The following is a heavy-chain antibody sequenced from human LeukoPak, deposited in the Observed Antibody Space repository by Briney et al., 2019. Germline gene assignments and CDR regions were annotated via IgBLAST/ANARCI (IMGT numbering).Heavy chain of an antibody. CDR2: ISSSGSTI. J-gene: IGHJ4*02. V-gene: IGHV3-48*03. Sequence: GGSLRLSCAASGFTFSSYEMNWVRQAPGKGLEWVSYISSSGSTIYYADSVKGRFTISRDNAKNSLYLPMNSLRAEDTAVYYCARMLGTFFYGYSNYLDYWGQGTLVSVSS. CDR3: ARMLGTFFYGYSNYLDY. D-gene: IGHD5-18*01. CDR1: GFTFSSYE.